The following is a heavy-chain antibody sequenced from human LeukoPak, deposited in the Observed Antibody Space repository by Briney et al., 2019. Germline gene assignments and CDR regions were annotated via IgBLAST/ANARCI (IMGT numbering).Heavy chain of an antibody. CDR1: RGSISTYY. V-gene: IGHV4-59*13. Sequence: SETLSLTCTICRGSISTYYWSWIRQTPGTTLEWIGNIHYTGRTRYNPSLESRVTMSLDTPKNEFSLRLTSMTAADSAVYYCARGRPDPQNSDYWDYWGQGILVTVSS. J-gene: IGHJ4*02. CDR3: ARGRPDPQNSDYWDY. CDR2: IHYTGRT. D-gene: IGHD3-22*01.